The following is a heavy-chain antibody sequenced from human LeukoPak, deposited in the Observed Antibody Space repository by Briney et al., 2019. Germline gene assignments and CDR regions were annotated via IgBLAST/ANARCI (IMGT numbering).Heavy chain of an antibody. CDR3: ARGLRFLMTTVKVPFDY. J-gene: IGHJ4*02. Sequence: PSETLSLTCAVYGGSFSGYYWNWIRQPPGKGLEWIGEINHSGSTNYNPSLKSRVTISVDTSKNQFSLKLSSVTAADTAVYYCARGLRFLMTTVKVPFDYWGQGTLVTVSS. CDR1: GGSFSGYY. CDR2: INHSGST. D-gene: IGHD4-17*01. V-gene: IGHV4-34*01.